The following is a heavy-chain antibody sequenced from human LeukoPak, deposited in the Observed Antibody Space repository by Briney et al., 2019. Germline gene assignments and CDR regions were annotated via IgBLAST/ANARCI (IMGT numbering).Heavy chain of an antibody. V-gene: IGHV4-39*01. D-gene: IGHD2-21*01. J-gene: IGHJ4*02. CDR2: IFYSGNT. CDR3: ARHLIPTVPYSPFDY. CDR1: GGSISSSSYY. Sequence: SETLSLTCTVSGGSISSSSYYWGWIRQPPGEGLEWIGTIFYSGNTYYNPSLKSRVTISVDTSKNQFSLKVSSVTAADTAVYYCARHLIPTVPYSPFDYWGQGTLVSVSS.